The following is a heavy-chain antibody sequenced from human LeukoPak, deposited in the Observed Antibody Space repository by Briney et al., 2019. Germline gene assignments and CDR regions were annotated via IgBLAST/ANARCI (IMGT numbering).Heavy chain of an antibody. Sequence: ASVKVSCKASGYTFTSYDINWVRQATGQGLEWMGWMNPNSGNTGYAQKFQGRVTMTRNTSISTAYMELSSLRSEDTAVYYCARGQRMAVAGTGRYYYYMDVWGKGTTVTVSS. J-gene: IGHJ6*03. CDR1: GYTFTSYD. CDR3: ARGQRMAVAGTGRYYYYMDV. CDR2: MNPNSGNT. V-gene: IGHV1-8*01. D-gene: IGHD6-19*01.